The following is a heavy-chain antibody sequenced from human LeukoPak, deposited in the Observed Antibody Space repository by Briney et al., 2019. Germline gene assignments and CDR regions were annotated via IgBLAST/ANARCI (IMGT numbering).Heavy chain of an antibody. J-gene: IGHJ4*02. D-gene: IGHD3-16*01. CDR3: ARKRRLTWGLD. CDR2: MNPNTGNT. CDR1: GYTFTSYD. Sequence: ASVKVSCKASGYTFTSYDINWVRQATGQGLEWMGWMNPNTGNTGYAQKFQGRVTMTRNTSISTAYMELSSLSSEDTPVYYCARKRRLTWGLDWGQGTLVTVSS. V-gene: IGHV1-8*01.